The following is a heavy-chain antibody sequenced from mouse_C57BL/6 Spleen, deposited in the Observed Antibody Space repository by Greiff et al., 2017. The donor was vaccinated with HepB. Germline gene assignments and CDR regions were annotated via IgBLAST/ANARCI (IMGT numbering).Heavy chain of an antibody. J-gene: IGHJ4*01. V-gene: IGHV1-22*01. CDR2: INPNNGGT. CDR1: GYTFTDYN. CDR3: ASGGNYFLYAMDY. D-gene: IGHD1-1*02. Sequence: EVQLVESGPELVKPGASVKMSCKASGYTFTDYNMHWVKQSHGKSLEWIGYINPNNGGTSYNQKFKGKATLTVNKSSSTAYMELRSLTSEDSAVYYCASGGNYFLYAMDYWGQGTSVTVSS.